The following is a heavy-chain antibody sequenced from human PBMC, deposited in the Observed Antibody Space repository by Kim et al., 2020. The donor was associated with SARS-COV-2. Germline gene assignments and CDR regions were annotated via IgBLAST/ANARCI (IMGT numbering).Heavy chain of an antibody. CDR3: ARSRGRGWADPFDM. Sequence: GGSLRLSCAASEFTFSNYALSWVRQAPGKGLEWVSAISSGGGSTFYAASVKGRFTISRDNSNNKLFLRMDSLRAEDTAVYYCARSRGRGWADPFDMWGQGTMVTVSS. J-gene: IGHJ3*02. V-gene: IGHV3-23*01. D-gene: IGHD6-19*01. CDR2: ISSGGGST. CDR1: EFTFSNYA.